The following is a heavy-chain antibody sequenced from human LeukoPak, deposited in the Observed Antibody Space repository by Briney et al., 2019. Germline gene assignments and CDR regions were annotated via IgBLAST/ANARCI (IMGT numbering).Heavy chain of an antibody. D-gene: IGHD3-3*01. CDR3: ARDRGTIFGVVISLDY. Sequence: ASVKVSCKASGYTFTGYYMHWVRQAPGQGLEWMGWINPNSGGTNYAQKFQGRVTMTRDTSISTAHMELSRLRSDDTAVYYCARDRGTIFGVVISLDYWGQGTLVTVSS. CDR2: INPNSGGT. V-gene: IGHV1-2*02. J-gene: IGHJ4*02. CDR1: GYTFTGYY.